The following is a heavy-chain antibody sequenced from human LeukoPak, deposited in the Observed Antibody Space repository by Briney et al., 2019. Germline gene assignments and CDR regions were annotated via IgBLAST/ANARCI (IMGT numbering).Heavy chain of an antibody. J-gene: IGHJ3*02. V-gene: IGHV3-23*01. CDR2: ISGSGGST. D-gene: IGHD6-19*01. Sequence: GGSLRLSCTASGFTFSNAGMSWVRQAPGKGLEWVSAISGSGGSTYYADSVKGRFTISRDNSKNTLYLQMNSLRAEDTAVYYCAKPSEGIAVAGSAFDIWGQGTMVTVSS. CDR1: GFTFSNAG. CDR3: AKPSEGIAVAGSAFDI.